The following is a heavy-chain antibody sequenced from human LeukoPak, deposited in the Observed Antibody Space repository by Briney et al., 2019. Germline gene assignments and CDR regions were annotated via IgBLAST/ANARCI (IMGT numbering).Heavy chain of an antibody. CDR2: INPNSGGT. Sequence: ASVKVSCKASGYSFTGHYMHWVRQAPGQGLEWMGWINPNSGGTNYAQKFQGRVTMTRDTSISTAYMELSRLRSDDTAVYYCARDQEHWLVGSFDNWGQGTLVTVSS. CDR3: ARDQEHWLVGSFDN. D-gene: IGHD6-19*01. V-gene: IGHV1-2*02. CDR1: GYSFTGHY. J-gene: IGHJ4*02.